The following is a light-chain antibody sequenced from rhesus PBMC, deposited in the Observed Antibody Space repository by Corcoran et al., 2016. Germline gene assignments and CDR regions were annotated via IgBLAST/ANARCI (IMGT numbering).Light chain of an antibody. CDR3: QQYSSRPWT. CDR2: KAS. V-gene: IGKV1-22*01. CDR1: QGISSW. Sequence: DIQMTQSPSSLSASVGDTVTITCRASQGISSWLAWYQQKPGKAPKLLIYKASSLQRGVPSRFSGSGSGTDFTLTISSLESEDFATYYCQQYSSRPWTFGQGTKVEIK. J-gene: IGKJ1*01.